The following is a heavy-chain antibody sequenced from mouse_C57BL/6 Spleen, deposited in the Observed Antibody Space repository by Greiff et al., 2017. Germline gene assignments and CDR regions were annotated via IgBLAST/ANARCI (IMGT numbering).Heavy chain of an antibody. J-gene: IGHJ4*01. V-gene: IGHV1-52*01. CDR2: IDPSDSET. CDR3: ARHSSGYHYAMDY. Sequence: QVQLQQPGAELVRPGSSVKLSCKASGYTFTSYWMHWVKQRPIQGLEWIGNIDPSDSETHYNQNFKDKATLTVDKSSSTDYMQLSSLTSEDSAVYYCARHSSGYHYAMDYWGQGTSVTVSS. CDR1: GYTFTSYW. D-gene: IGHD3-1*01.